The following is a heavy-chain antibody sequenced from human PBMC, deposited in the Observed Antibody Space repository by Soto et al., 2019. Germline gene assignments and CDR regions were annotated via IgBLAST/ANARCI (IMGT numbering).Heavy chain of an antibody. CDR2: IIPIFGTA. CDR3: ARGYSSVYYYYYGMDV. J-gene: IGHJ6*02. V-gene: IGHV1-69*12. CDR1: GGTFSSYA. D-gene: IGHD3-10*01. Sequence: QVQLVQSGAEVKKPGSSVKVSCKASGGTFSSYAISWVRQAPGQGLERMGGIIPIFGTANYAQKFQGRVTITADESTSTADMELSSLRSEDTAVYYCARGYSSVYYYYYGMDVWGQGTTVTVSS.